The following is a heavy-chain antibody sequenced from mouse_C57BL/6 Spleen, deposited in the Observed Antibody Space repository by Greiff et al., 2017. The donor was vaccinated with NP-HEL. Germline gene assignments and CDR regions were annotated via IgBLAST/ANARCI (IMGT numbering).Heavy chain of an antibody. V-gene: IGHV6-6*01. CDR3: TRLYYDYDGGFDY. Sequence: EVKLVESGGGLVQPGGSMKLSCAASGFTFSDAWMDWVRQSPEKGLEWVAEIRNKANNHATYYAESVKGRFTISRDDSKSSVYLQMNSLRAEDTGIYYCTRLYYDYDGGFDYWGQGTTLTVSS. D-gene: IGHD2-4*01. CDR1: GFTFSDAW. CDR2: IRNKANNHAT. J-gene: IGHJ2*01.